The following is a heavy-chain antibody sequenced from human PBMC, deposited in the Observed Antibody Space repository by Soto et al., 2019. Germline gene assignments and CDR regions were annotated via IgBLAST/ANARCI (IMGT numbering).Heavy chain of an antibody. Sequence: QVQLVQSGAEVKKPGASVKVSCKASGYTFTSYGISWVRQAPGQGLEWMGWISAYNGNTNYAQKLQGRVTMTTDPSTRTAYMELRSLRSDDTAVYYCARDEPEDYPVLYYGMDVWGQGTTVTVSS. CDR3: ARDEPEDYPVLYYGMDV. V-gene: IGHV1-18*01. D-gene: IGHD4-17*01. J-gene: IGHJ6*02. CDR1: GYTFTSYG. CDR2: ISAYNGNT.